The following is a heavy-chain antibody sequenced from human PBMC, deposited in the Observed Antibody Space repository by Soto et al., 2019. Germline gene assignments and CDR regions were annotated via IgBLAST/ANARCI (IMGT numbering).Heavy chain of an antibody. D-gene: IGHD6-25*01. Sequence: QVQLVQSGAEVKKPGSSVKVSCKASGGTFSSYAISWVRQAPGQGLEWMGGIIPISGEANYAQQFQGRVTITADESTSTAYMELSSLLYEDTAVYYDARDFSMRLGRGWYFDHWGRDTLVTLSA. CDR1: GGTFSSYA. V-gene: IGHV1-69*01. CDR2: IIPISGEA. J-gene: IGHJ2*01. CDR3: ARDFSMRLGRGWYFDH.